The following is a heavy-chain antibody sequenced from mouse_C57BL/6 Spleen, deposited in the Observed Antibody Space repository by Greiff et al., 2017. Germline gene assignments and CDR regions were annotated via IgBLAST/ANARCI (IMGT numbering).Heavy chain of an antibody. D-gene: IGHD2-12*01. J-gene: IGHJ4*01. CDR3: ARYSNSAWYAMDY. Sequence: QVQLQQPGAELVKPGASVKLSCKASGYTFTTYWMHWVKQRPGRGLEWIGRFDPNSGGTKYNEKFKSKATLTVDKPSSTAYMQLSSLTSEDSAVYYCARYSNSAWYAMDYWGQGTSVTVSS. CDR2: FDPNSGGT. V-gene: IGHV1-72*01. CDR1: GYTFTTYW.